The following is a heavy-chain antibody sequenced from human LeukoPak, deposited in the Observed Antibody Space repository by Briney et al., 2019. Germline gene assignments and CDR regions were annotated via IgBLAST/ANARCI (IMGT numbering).Heavy chain of an antibody. J-gene: IGHJ2*01. D-gene: IGHD3-3*01. Sequence: GGSQRLSCAASGFTFSSYWMHWVRQAPGKGLVWVSRINSDGSSTSYADSVKGRFTISRDNAKNTLYLQMNSLRVEDTAVYYCAKEFSREWSYWFFDIWGRGTLVTVSS. V-gene: IGHV3-74*01. CDR3: AKEFSREWSYWFFDI. CDR1: GFTFSSYW. CDR2: INSDGSST.